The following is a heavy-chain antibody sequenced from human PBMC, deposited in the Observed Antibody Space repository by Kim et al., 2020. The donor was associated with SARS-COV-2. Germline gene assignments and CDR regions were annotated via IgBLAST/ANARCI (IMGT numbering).Heavy chain of an antibody. D-gene: IGHD4-17*01. CDR3: AREGTDGDYGRVFDY. Sequence: QKFQGRVTITRDTSASTAYMELSSLRSEDTTVYYCAREGTDGDYGRVFDYWGQGTLVTVSS. V-gene: IGHV1-3*01. J-gene: IGHJ4*02.